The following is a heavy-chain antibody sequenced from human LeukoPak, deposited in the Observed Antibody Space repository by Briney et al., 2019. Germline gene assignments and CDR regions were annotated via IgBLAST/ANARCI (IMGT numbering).Heavy chain of an antibody. CDR1: GYTFTSYG. CDR2: ISAYNGNT. V-gene: IGHV1-18*01. CDR3: AREESRSTIFGVVIRGFDP. D-gene: IGHD3-3*01. Sequence: ASVTVSCKASGYTFTSYGISWVRQAPGQGLEWMGWISAYNGNTNYAQKLQGRVTMTTDTSTSTAYMELRSLRSDDTAVYYCAREESRSTIFGVVIRGFDPWDQGTLVTVSS. J-gene: IGHJ5*02.